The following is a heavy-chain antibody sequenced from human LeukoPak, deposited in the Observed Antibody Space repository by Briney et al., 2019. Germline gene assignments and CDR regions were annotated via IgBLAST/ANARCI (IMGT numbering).Heavy chain of an antibody. Sequence: PSETLSLTCAVYGGSFGGYYWSWIRQPPGKGLEWIGEINHSGSTNYNPSLKSRVTISVDTSKNQFSLKLSSVTAADTAVYYCARREMATTRYYFDYWGQGTLVTVSS. J-gene: IGHJ4*02. D-gene: IGHD5-24*01. CDR2: INHSGST. CDR3: ARREMATTRYYFDY. V-gene: IGHV4-34*01. CDR1: GGSFGGYY.